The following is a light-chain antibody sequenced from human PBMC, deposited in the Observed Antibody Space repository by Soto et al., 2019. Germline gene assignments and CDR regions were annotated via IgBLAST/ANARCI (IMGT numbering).Light chain of an antibody. CDR3: QQSYRSPYN. CDR2: AAS. V-gene: IGKV1-39*01. CDR1: QSINIY. Sequence: IQLTQSPSSLSASVGDRVTLTCRASQSINIYLNWYQQKPGKAPTLLIYAASSLQTGVPSRFRGGGSRTDFTLTISRLQTEDFATYYWQQSYRSPYNFGQGTKLEI. J-gene: IGKJ2*01.